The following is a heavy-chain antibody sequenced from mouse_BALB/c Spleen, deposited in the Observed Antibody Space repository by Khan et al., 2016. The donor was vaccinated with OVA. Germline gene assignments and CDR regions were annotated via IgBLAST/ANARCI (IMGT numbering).Heavy chain of an antibody. CDR2: ISSGGST. CDR3: SRGLYYYGRSYPWFAY. D-gene: IGHD1-1*01. V-gene: IGHV5-6-5*01. CDR1: GFTFSSYA. J-gene: IGHJ3*01. Sequence: EVMLVESGGGLVKPGGSLKLSCAASGFTFSSYAMSWVRQTPEKRLEWVASISSGGSTYYPDSVKGRFTISRDNARNILYLQMSSLRSEGTAMCYCSRGLYYYGRSYPWFAYWGQGTLVTGSA.